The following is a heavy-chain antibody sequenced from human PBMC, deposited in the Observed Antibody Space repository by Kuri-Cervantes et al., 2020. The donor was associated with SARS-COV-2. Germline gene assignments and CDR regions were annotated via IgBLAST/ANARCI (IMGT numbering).Heavy chain of an antibody. CDR3: ARALANFWSGSDWYFDL. V-gene: IGHV4-4*07. J-gene: IGHJ2*01. D-gene: IGHD3-3*01. CDR1: GGSISSYY. CDR2: IYTSGST. Sequence: GSLRLSCTVSGGSISSYYWSWIRQPAGKGLEWIGRIYTSGSTNYNPSLKSRVTMSVDTSKNQFSLKLSSVTAADTAVYYCARALANFWSGSDWYFDLWGRGTLVTASS.